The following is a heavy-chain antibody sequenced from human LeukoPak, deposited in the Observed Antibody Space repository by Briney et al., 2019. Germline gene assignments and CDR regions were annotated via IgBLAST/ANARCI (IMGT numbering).Heavy chain of an antibody. J-gene: IGHJ4*02. CDR1: GYTFAGYY. Sequence: ASVKVSCKASGYTFAGYYMHWVQQAPGQGLEWMGWINPKIGGTNYAQKFQGRVTMTRDTSISTAYMELSRLRSDDTAVYYCAREIGSGSFLDNWGQGTLVTVSS. CDR2: INPKIGGT. D-gene: IGHD3-10*01. V-gene: IGHV1-2*02. CDR3: AREIGSGSFLDN.